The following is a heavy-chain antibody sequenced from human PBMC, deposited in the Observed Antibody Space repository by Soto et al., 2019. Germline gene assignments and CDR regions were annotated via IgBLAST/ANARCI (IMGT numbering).Heavy chain of an antibody. V-gene: IGHV4-59*01. D-gene: IGHD3-3*01. Sequence: SETLSLTCTVSGCSISSYYWSWIRQPPGKGLEWIGYIYYSGSTNYNPSLKSRVTISVDTSKNQFSLKLSSVTAADTAVYYCARSSPFTIFGVNWFDPWGQGTLVTVS. CDR1: GCSISSYY. J-gene: IGHJ5*02. CDR2: IYYSGST. CDR3: ARSSPFTIFGVNWFDP.